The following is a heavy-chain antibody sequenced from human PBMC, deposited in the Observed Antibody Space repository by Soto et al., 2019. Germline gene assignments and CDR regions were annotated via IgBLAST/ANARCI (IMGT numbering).Heavy chain of an antibody. D-gene: IGHD2-15*01. V-gene: IGHV3-21*02. CDR3: ARSQTLGYCSGGTCFPGY. Sequence: EVQLVESGGSLVKPGGSLRLSCEASGFSFSGYSMNWVRQAPGKGLEWVASISSSSSYIYYGDSVKGRFTISRDNAKNSLYLQMNSLRAEDTAVYYCARSQTLGYCSGGTCFPGYWGQGTLVTVSS. CDR2: ISSSSSYI. J-gene: IGHJ4*02. CDR1: GFSFSGYS.